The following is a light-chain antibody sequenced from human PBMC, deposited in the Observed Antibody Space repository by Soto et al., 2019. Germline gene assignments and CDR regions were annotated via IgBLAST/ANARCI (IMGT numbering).Light chain of an antibody. J-gene: IGKJ1*01. CDR2: HAS. Sequence: DIQMTQSPSTLSGSVGGRVTITCRASQTISSWLAWYQQKPGTAPKVLIYHASNLQSGVPSRFSGSGSGTEFTLTISSLQPDDFATYYCQQYNSYSFGQGTKV. CDR3: QQYNSYS. CDR1: QTISSW. V-gene: IGKV1-5*01.